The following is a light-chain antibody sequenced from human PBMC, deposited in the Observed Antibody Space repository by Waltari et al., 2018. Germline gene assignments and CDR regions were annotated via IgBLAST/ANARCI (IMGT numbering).Light chain of an antibody. J-gene: IGKJ3*01. Sequence: EIVLTQSPVTLSLSPGERATLSCRASQSVGSYLAWYQQQLGQAPRLLIYAASNRATGIPARFSGSGSGTDFTLTISSLEPEDSAVYYCQHRAHWPPDATFGPGTKVDIK. V-gene: IGKV3-11*01. CDR2: AAS. CDR1: QSVGSY. CDR3: QHRAHWPPDAT.